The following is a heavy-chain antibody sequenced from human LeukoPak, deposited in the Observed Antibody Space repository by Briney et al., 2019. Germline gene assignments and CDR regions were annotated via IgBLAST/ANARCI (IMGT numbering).Heavy chain of an antibody. CDR3: ARFTYYYDTSGYPIATTFDY. CDR1: GGSISSYY. D-gene: IGHD3-22*01. CDR2: IYYSGST. V-gene: IGHV4-59*08. Sequence: PSETRSLTCTVSGGSISSYYWSWVRQPPGKGLEWIGYIYYSGSTNYNPSLKSRVTISVDTSKNQFSLKLSSVTAADTAVYYCARFTYYYDTSGYPIATTFDYWGQGTLVTVSS. J-gene: IGHJ4*02.